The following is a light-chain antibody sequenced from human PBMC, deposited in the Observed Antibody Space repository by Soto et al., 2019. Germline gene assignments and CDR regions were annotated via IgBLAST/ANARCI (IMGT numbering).Light chain of an antibody. CDR2: GAS. V-gene: IGKV3-20*01. Sequence: EIVLTQSPGTLSLSPGERATLSCRASQSVSSSYLAWYQQKPGQAPRLLIYGASSRATGIPDRLIGGGSGTDFSLTSGRLEPDDFAVYYCQQYGSLPFTFGPGTKVDIK. CDR1: QSVSSSY. CDR3: QQYGSLPFT. J-gene: IGKJ3*01.